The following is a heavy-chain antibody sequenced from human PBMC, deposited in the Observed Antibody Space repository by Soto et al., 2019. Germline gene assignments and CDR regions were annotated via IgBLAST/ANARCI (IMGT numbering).Heavy chain of an antibody. CDR1: GGSVSNYY. Sequence: SEALSLTCNVSGGSVSNYYWNWIRQPRVTGPEWIVYISDSGSTNYNPSLKSRVTISVDTSKNQFSLKLSSVTAADTAVYYCARGRAYCSGGSCYYYYYYGMDVWGQGTTVTVSS. J-gene: IGHJ6*02. D-gene: IGHD2-15*01. V-gene: IGHV4-59*02. CDR2: ISDSGST. CDR3: ARGRAYCSGGSCYYYYYYGMDV.